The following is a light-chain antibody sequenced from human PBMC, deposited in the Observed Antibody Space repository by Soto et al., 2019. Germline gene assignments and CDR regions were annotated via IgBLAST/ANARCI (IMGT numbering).Light chain of an antibody. Sequence: EIVLTQSPATLSLSPGERATLSCRASQSVSRYLAWYQQKPGQAPRKQQKPGQAPRLLIYDASNRATAIPARFGGSGSGTDFALTLSSLEPEDFAVYCGLAGTFGRGTRLEI. CDR1: QSVSRY. V-gene: IGKV3-11*01. CDR3: LAGT. CDR2: DAS. J-gene: IGKJ5*01.